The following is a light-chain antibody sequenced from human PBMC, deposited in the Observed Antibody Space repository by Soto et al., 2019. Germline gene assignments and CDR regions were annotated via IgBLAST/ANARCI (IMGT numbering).Light chain of an antibody. J-gene: IGLJ2*01. Sequence: QLVLTQPPSASGSPGQSVTISCTGTSSDVGGYNYVSWYQHHPGKAPKLIIYEVDERPSGVPDRFSGSKSGNTASLTVSGLQAADEAYYFCSSYAPSDVVFGGGTKLTVL. CDR2: EVD. CDR1: SSDVGGYNY. CDR3: SSYAPSDVV. V-gene: IGLV2-8*01.